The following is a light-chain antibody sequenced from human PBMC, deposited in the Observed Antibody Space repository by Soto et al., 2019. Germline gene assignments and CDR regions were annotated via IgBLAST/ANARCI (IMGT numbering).Light chain of an antibody. CDR2: GAF. J-gene: IGKJ1*01. Sequence: EIVLTQSPGTLFLSPGETATLSCRASQSISSNYVAWYQQKPGQAPRLLIYGAFARAAGIPGRFGGSGSGTDFSLTISRLVPEDFAVYFCQHYDASPWTFGQGTKVELK. V-gene: IGKV3-20*01. CDR1: QSISSNY. CDR3: QHYDASPWT.